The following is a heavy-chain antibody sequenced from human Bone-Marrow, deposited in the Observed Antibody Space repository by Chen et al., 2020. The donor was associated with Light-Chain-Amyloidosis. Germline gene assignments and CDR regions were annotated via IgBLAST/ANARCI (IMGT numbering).Heavy chain of an antibody. J-gene: IGHJ4*02. CDR1: GGSISSSSYY. CDR3: ARQSGGLTDI. D-gene: IGHD3-9*01. V-gene: IGHV4-39*01. CDR2: FLHSGRT. Sequence: QVQLQESGPGLVKPWETLSLSCTISGGSISSSSYYWGWVRQPPGEGLEWIGSFLHSGRTYYNPSLKSRVTISVDTSKSQVSLRLSSVTAADTAVYYCARQSGGLTDIWGQGTLVTVSS.